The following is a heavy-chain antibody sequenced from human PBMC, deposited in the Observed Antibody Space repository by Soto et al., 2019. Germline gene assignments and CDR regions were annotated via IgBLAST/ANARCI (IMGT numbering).Heavy chain of an antibody. CDR2: IIPIFGTA. V-gene: IGHV1-69*01. CDR3: ASGSGARAEDYYYYGRDV. J-gene: IGHJ6*02. CDR1: GGTFSSYA. Sequence: QVQLVQSGAEVKKPGSSVKVSCKASGGTFSSYAISWVRQAPGHGLEWMGGIIPIFGTANYAQKFQGRVTSTADESTSTAYMELSSLRSEEMAVYYCASGSGARAEDYYYYGRDVCVQGTTVTVSS. D-gene: IGHD3-3*01.